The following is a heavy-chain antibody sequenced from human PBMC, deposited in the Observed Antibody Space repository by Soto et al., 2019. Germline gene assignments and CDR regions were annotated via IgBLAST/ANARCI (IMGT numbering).Heavy chain of an antibody. CDR2: ISGSGIST. Sequence: PGGSLRLSCAASEFTFSSYAMSWVRQAPGKGLEWVSAISGSGISTYYADSVKGRFTISRDNSKNTLYLQMNSLRAEDTAVYYCAKLGYCSSTSCYSRDYYFDYWGQGTLVTVSS. CDR3: AKLGYCSSTSCYSRDYYFDY. CDR1: EFTFSSYA. J-gene: IGHJ4*02. D-gene: IGHD2-2*01. V-gene: IGHV3-23*01.